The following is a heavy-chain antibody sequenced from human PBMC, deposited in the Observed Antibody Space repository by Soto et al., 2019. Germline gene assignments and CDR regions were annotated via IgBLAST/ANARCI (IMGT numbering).Heavy chain of an antibody. Sequence: GGSLRLSCAASGFTFDDYAMHWVRQAPGKGLEWVSGISWNSGSIGYADSVKGRFTISRDNAKNSLYLQMNSLRAEDTALYYCAKDIGEDGIAAAGTGEYFDYWGQGTMVTVCS. CDR1: GFTFDDYA. V-gene: IGHV3-9*01. CDR2: ISWNSGSI. J-gene: IGHJ4*02. CDR3: AKDIGEDGIAAAGTGEYFDY. D-gene: IGHD6-13*01.